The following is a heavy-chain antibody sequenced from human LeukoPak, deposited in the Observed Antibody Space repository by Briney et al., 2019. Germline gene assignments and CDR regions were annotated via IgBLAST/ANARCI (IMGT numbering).Heavy chain of an antibody. CDR2: ISAYNGNT. Sequence: GASVKVSCKASGYTFTSYGISWVRQAPGQGLEWMGWISAYNGNTNYAQKLQGRVTMTTDTSTNTAYMELSRLRSDDTAVYYCARDAQAGGQQGTPLFDYWGQGTLVTVSS. D-gene: IGHD6-13*01. J-gene: IGHJ4*02. CDR1: GYTFTSYG. CDR3: ARDAQAGGQQGTPLFDY. V-gene: IGHV1-18*01.